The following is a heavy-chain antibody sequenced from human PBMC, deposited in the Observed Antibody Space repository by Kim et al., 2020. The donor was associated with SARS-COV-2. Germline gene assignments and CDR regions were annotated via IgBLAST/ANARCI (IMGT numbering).Heavy chain of an antibody. D-gene: IGHD2-15*01. CDR2: INHSGST. CDR1: GGSFSGYY. J-gene: IGHJ4*02. Sequence: SETLSLTCAVYGGSFSGYYWSWIRQPPGKGLEWIGEINHSGSTNYNPSLKSRVTISVDTSKNQFSLKLSSVTAADTAVYYCARGPVCSGGSCYSKLYYFDYWGQGTLVTVSS. V-gene: IGHV4-34*01. CDR3: ARGPVCSGGSCYSKLYYFDY.